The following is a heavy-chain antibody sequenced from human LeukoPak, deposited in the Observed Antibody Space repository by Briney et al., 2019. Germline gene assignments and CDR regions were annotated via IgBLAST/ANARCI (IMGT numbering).Heavy chain of an antibody. CDR1: GDSISSSNW. Sequence: SETLSLTCAVSGDSISSSNWWSWVRQPPGKGREWIGEIYHSGSTNYNPSLKSRVTISVDKSKNQFSLKLSSVTAADTAVYYCAREMAVAGNFDYWGQGTLVTVSS. J-gene: IGHJ4*02. V-gene: IGHV4-4*02. CDR3: AREMAVAGNFDY. CDR2: IYHSGST. D-gene: IGHD6-19*01.